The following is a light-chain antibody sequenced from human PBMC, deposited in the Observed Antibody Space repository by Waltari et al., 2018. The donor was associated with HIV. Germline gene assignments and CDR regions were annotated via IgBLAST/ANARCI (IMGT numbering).Light chain of an antibody. J-gene: IGLJ3*02. CDR1: ALPTQY. V-gene: IGLV3-25*03. CDR2: KDS. CDR3: QSVDSSGSIWV. Sequence: SYELTHPPSVSVSPGQTATITCSGDALPTQYAYWYQQKQGQAPVLVIYKDSERPSGIPERFSGSSSGTTVTLTISGVQAEDEADYHCQSVDSSGSIWVFGGGTKLTVL.